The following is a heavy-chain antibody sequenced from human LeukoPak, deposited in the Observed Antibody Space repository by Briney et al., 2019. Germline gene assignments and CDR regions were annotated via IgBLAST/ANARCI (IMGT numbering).Heavy chain of an antibody. D-gene: IGHD2-21*02. CDR3: AKDGDWSSNYHYYYMDV. V-gene: IGHV3-74*01. CDR1: GFTFSSYW. CDR2: IKTDGTTT. Sequence: GGSLGLSCAGSGFTFSSYWMHWVRQAPGKGLVWVSRIKTDGTTTYYADSVKGRFTISRDNSKNTLFLQMNSLRAEDTAVYYCAKDGDWSSNYHYYYMDVWGKGTTVTVSS. J-gene: IGHJ6*03.